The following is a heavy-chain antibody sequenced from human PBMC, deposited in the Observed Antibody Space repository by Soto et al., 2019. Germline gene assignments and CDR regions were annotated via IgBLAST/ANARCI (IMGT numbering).Heavy chain of an antibody. J-gene: IGHJ5*02. CDR1: GYTFTSYG. V-gene: IGHV1-18*01. CDR2: ISAYNGNT. D-gene: IGHD6-19*01. CDR3: AREAVADSPDWFDP. Sequence: ASVKVSCKASGYTFTSYGISWVRQAPGQGLEWLGWISAYNGNTNYAQKLQGRVTMTTDTSTSTAYMELRSLRSDVTAVYFCAREAVADSPDWFDPWGQGTLVTVSS.